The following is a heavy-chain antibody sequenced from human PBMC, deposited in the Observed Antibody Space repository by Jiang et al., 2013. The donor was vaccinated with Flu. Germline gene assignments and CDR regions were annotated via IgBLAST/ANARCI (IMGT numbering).Heavy chain of an antibody. CDR1: GGSISSSIYY. J-gene: IGHJ4*02. Sequence: GLVKPSETLSLTCTVSGGSISSSIYYWGWIRQPPGKTLEWIGSIYHSGTTYYNPSLKSRVTISVDTSKNQFSLKLNSVTAADTAVYYCALTGTSAWYDVSYDYWGRGTLITVSS. CDR3: ALTGTSAWYDVSYDY. D-gene: IGHD6-19*01. CDR2: IYHSGTT. V-gene: IGHV4-39*07.